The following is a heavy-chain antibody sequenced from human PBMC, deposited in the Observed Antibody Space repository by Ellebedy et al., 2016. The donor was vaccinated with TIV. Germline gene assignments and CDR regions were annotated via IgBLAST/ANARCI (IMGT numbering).Heavy chain of an antibody. D-gene: IGHD3-10*01. Sequence: GESLKISXEASGYNFLYYWIGWVRQKAGKDLEWMAFIYPSDSDTTYSPSFQGQVTVSVDKSTSTAYLQWSSLKASDTAMYYCARSYGSGGNGMDVWGQGTTVTVS. V-gene: IGHV5-51*01. CDR2: IYPSDSDT. CDR1: GYNFLYYW. J-gene: IGHJ6*02. CDR3: ARSYGSGGNGMDV.